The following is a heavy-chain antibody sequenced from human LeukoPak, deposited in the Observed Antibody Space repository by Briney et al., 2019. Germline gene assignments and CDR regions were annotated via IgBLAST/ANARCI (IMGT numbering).Heavy chain of an antibody. D-gene: IGHD3-22*01. CDR1: GFTVSSNY. CDR2: IYSGGST. J-gene: IGHJ3*02. Sequence: GGSLRLSCAASGFTVSSNYMSWVRQAPGKGLEWVSVIYSGGSTYYADSVKGRFTISRDNSKNTLYLQMNSLRAEDTAVYYCARDKERRYYDSSGYGAFDIWGQGTMVTVSS. V-gene: IGHV3-66*01. CDR3: ARDKERRYYDSSGYGAFDI.